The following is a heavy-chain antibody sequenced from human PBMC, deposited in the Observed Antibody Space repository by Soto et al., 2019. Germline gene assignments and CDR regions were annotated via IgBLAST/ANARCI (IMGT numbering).Heavy chain of an antibody. D-gene: IGHD2-15*01. CDR3: ASEYCSGGSCYYYYGMDV. CDR2: IIPIFGTA. V-gene: IGHV1-69*01. Sequence: QVQLVQSGAEVKKPGSSVKVSCKASGGTFSSYAISWVRQAPGQGLEWMGGIIPIFGTANYAQKFQGRVTITADESTSTAYMELRSLRSEDTAVYYCASEYCSGGSCYYYYGMDVWGQGTTVTVSS. CDR1: GGTFSSYA. J-gene: IGHJ6*02.